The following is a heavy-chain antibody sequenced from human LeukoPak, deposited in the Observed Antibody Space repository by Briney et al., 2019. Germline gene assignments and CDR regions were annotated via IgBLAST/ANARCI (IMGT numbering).Heavy chain of an antibody. CDR3: ARVSSSWDLDP. J-gene: IGHJ5*02. CDR2: INPNSGGT. V-gene: IGHV1-2*02. Sequence: GASVKVSCKASGYTFTGYYMHWGGRAPGQGLEWMGWINPNSGGTNYAQKFQGRVTMTRDTSISTAYMELSRLRSDDTAVYYCARVSSSWDLDPWGQGTLVTVSS. CDR1: GYTFTGYY. D-gene: IGHD6-13*01.